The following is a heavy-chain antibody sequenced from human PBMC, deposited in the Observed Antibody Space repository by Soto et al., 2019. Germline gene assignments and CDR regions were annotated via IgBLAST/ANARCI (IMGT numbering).Heavy chain of an antibody. CDR3: AVVDSTGNWFDP. Sequence: SETLSLTCTVSGGSISSSDFYWGWLRQTPGKGLEFIGSMYYSGTTYYNPSLKSRVTISVDTSKNQFTLKLISVTAADTAVYYCAVVDSTGNWFDPWGERAPVTVSS. CDR1: GGSISSSDFY. J-gene: IGHJ5*02. CDR2: MYYSGTT. D-gene: IGHD6-25*01. V-gene: IGHV4-39*01.